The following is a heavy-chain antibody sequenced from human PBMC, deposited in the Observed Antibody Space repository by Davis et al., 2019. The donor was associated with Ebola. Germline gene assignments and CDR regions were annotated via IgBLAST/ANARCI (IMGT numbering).Heavy chain of an antibody. CDR1: GYSFSDYY. CDR2: VDPKAGKT. CDR3: ARDYEYCGSTNCFFHY. D-gene: IGHD2-2*01. V-gene: IGHV1-69-2*01. J-gene: IGHJ4*02. Sequence: ASVKVSCKGSGYSFSDYYMHWVQGAPGKGLEWVGLVDPKAGKTVYAEKFQGRITISADTSTNTAYMELSSLRSEDTAVYFCARDYEYCGSTNCFFHYWGQGALVTVSS.